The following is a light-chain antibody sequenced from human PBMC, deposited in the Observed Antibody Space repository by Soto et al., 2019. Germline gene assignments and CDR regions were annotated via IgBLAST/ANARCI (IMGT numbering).Light chain of an antibody. V-gene: IGLV1-40*01. CDR2: ADT. Sequence: QSVLTQPPSVSGAPGQRVTISCTGSSSNIGAGYYVHWYQQLPGTAPKLLIHADTNRPSGVPDRFSVSKSGTSASLAITGLQAEDEADYYCQSYDSSLSADVFGTGTKLTVL. J-gene: IGLJ1*01. CDR1: SSNIGAGYY. CDR3: QSYDSSLSADV.